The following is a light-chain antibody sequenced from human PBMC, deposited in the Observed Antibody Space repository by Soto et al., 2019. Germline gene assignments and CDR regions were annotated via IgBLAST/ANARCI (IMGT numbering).Light chain of an antibody. CDR2: KDN. J-gene: IGLJ2*01. CDR3: QSYDSSTVV. Sequence: NFMLTQPHSVSESPGKTVTISCTRSSGSIVSSYVQWYQQRPGGSPTTVIYKDNQRPSGVPDWFSGSIARSSNSASLTISGLETEDEADYYCQSYDSSTVVFGGGTKLTVL. CDR1: SGSIVSSY. V-gene: IGLV6-57*01.